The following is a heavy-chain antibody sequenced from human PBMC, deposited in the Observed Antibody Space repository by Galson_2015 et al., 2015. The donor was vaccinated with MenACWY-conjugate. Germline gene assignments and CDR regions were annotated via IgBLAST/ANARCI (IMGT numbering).Heavy chain of an antibody. J-gene: IGHJ5*02. V-gene: IGHV1-18*01. CDR3: ARAGGWGERYFSGCSCYSPGWFDP. CDR2: ISAYNGNT. D-gene: IGHD2-15*01. Sequence: SVKVSGTASGYTFTSYGIGWGRQAPGQGLEWMGWISAYNGNTNYAQKLQGRVTMTTDTSTSTAYMELRSLRFDDSAVYYCARAGGWGERYFSGCSCYSPGWFDPWGQGTLVTVSS. CDR1: GYTFTSYG.